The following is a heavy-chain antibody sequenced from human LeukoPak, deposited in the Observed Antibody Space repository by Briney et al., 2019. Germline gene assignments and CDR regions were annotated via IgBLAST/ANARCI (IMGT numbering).Heavy chain of an antibody. Sequence: GRSLRLSCVASGFTFNSYTLHWVRQAPGKGLEWVAVMSYDGSHKYHADSVKGRFTISRDNTNNTLYLQMNSLSAEDTAIYFCARDVGGYAFDYWGQGTLVTVSS. CDR1: GFTFNSYT. J-gene: IGHJ4*02. V-gene: IGHV3-30*04. D-gene: IGHD5-12*01. CDR3: ARDVGGYAFDY. CDR2: MSYDGSHK.